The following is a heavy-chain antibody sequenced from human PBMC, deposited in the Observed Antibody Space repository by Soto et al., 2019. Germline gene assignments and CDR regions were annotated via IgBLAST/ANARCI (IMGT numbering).Heavy chain of an antibody. V-gene: IGHV1-2*04. CDR3: ARDLGTVTSYYFDY. J-gene: IGHJ4*02. CDR2: INPNSGGT. D-gene: IGHD4-17*01. Sequence: QVPLVQSGAEVKKPGASVKVSCKASGYTFTGYYMHWVRQAPGQGLEWMGWINPNSGGTNYAQKFQGWVTMTRDTSISTAYMELSRLRSDDTAVYYCARDLGTVTSYYFDYWGQGTLVTVSS. CDR1: GYTFTGYY.